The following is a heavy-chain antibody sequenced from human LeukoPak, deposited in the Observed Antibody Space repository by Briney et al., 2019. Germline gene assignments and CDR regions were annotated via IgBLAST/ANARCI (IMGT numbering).Heavy chain of an antibody. CDR3: ARKNYYDSSGYYGIDY. CDR2: IWYDGSNK. V-gene: IGHV3-33*01. D-gene: IGHD3-22*01. J-gene: IGHJ4*02. Sequence: GGSLRLSCAASGFTFSSYGMHWVRQAPGKGLEWVAVIWYDGSNKYYADSVKGRFTISRDNSKNTLYLRMNSLRAEDTAVYYCARKNYYDSSGYYGIDYWGQGTLVTVSS. CDR1: GFTFSSYG.